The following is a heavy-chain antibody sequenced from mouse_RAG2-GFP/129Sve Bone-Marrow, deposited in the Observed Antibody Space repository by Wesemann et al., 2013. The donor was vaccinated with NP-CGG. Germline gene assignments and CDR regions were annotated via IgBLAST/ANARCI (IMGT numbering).Heavy chain of an antibody. V-gene: IGHV14-3*01. D-gene: IGHD2-13*01. CDR2: IDPANGNT. Sequence: EVQLQQSGAELVRPGASVKLSCTASGFNIKDDYMHWVKQRPEQGLEWIGRIDPANGNTKYAPKFQDKATITADTSSNTAYLQLSSLTSEDTAVYYCARWGDRSRNAMDYWGQGTSVTVSS. CDR1: GFNIKDDY. CDR3: ARWGDRSRNAMDY. J-gene: IGHJ4*01.